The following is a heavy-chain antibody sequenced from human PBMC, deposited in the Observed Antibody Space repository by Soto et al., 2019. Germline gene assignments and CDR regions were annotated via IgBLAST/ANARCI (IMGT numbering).Heavy chain of an antibody. V-gene: IGHV4-59*01. J-gene: IGHJ3*02. CDR3: ARLAPRDDDPKTVRAFDI. CDR1: GGSITSFF. Sequence: QVQLQESGPGLVKPSETLSLTCTVSGGSITSFFWSWIRQPPGKGLEWIAYISSSGSTKYNPSLKSRVTISLDTSKNQFSLRAISVTAADTAVYYWARLAPRDDDPKTVRAFDIWGQGTMVTVSS. CDR2: ISSSGST. D-gene: IGHD1-1*01.